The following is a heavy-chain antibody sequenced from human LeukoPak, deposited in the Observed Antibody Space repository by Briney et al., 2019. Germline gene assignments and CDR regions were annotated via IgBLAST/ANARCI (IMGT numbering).Heavy chain of an antibody. D-gene: IGHD3-22*01. CDR3: AREKRYDSSGYSFDY. Sequence: GASVKVSCTASGGTFSSYAISWVRQAPGQGLEWMGRIIPIFGIANYAQKFQGRVTITADKSTSTAYMELSSLRSEDTAVYYCAREKRYDSSGYSFDYWGQGTLVTVSS. V-gene: IGHV1-69*04. CDR2: IIPIFGIA. CDR1: GGTFSSYA. J-gene: IGHJ4*02.